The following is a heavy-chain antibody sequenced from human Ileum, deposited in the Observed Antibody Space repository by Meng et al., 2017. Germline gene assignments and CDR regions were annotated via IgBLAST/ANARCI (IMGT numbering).Heavy chain of an antibody. CDR3: ARDHGSSNWFYY. D-gene: IGHD2-2*01. CDR2: LYHSGTT. J-gene: IGHJ4*02. V-gene: IGHV4-39*07. Sequence: VPLQESGHGLVEPLENHYLTCIVSGDSMNTKTYYWGWIRQPPGKGLEWIGTLYHSGTTYYNPSLQSRVTISVDTSKNQLSLRLSSVTAADTAIYYCARDHGSSNWFYYWGQGTLVTVSS. CDR1: GDSMNTKTYY.